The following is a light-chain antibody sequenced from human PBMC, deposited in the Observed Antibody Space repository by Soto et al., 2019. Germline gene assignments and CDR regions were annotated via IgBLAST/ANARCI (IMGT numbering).Light chain of an antibody. V-gene: IGKV4-1*01. CDR3: QQYYRTPWT. Sequence: VMTHIPNSLAVVLVGRATINCKSSQRVLYISNNKDYLAGYQQKAAQPPKLRIYCASTRESSGPDRFRARGSGTEFTLTISSLQAEDVAVYYWQQYYRTPWTFGQGTKVDIK. J-gene: IGKJ1*01. CDR2: CAS. CDR1: QRVLYISNNKDY.